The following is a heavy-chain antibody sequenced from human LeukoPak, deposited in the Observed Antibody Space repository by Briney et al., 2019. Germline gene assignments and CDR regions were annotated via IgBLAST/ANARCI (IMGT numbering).Heavy chain of an antibody. Sequence: TLSLTCTVSGGSISSGSYYWSWIRQPAGKGLEWIGRIYTSGSTNYNPSLKSRVTISVDTSKNQFSLKLSSVTAADTAVYYCAGTLMITFRGPSRPGDYWGQGTLVTVSS. CDR3: AGTLMITFRGPSRPGDY. CDR2: IYTSGST. V-gene: IGHV4-61*02. J-gene: IGHJ4*02. CDR1: GGSISSGSYY. D-gene: IGHD3-16*01.